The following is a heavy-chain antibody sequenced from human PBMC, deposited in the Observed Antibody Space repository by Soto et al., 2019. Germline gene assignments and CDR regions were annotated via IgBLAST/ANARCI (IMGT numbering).Heavy chain of an antibody. J-gene: IGHJ4*02. D-gene: IGHD5-12*01. Sequence: EVQLLESGGGFVQPGGSLRLSCAASGFTFSNYAMTWVRQAPGKGLEWVSAITSTGSSTYYADSVKGRFTISRDNSKNTLFLQINSLRVVDTAVYYCAKGAEGYVVSSLDFWGQGTLVSVSS. CDR1: GFTFSNYA. CDR3: AKGAEGYVVSSLDF. V-gene: IGHV3-23*01. CDR2: ITSTGSST.